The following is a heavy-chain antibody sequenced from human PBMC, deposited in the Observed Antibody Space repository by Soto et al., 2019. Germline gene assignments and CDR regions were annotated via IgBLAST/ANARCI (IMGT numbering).Heavy chain of an antibody. D-gene: IGHD3-10*01. CDR2: IWYDGSNK. Sequence: GGSLRLSCAASGFTFSSYGMHWVRQAPGKGLEWVAVIWYDGSNKYYADSVKGRFTISRDNSKNTLYLQMNSLRAEDTAVYYCARDFAITMVRSPPAYYYYMDVWGKGTTVTVSS. J-gene: IGHJ6*03. CDR1: GFTFSSYG. V-gene: IGHV3-33*01. CDR3: ARDFAITMVRSPPAYYYYMDV.